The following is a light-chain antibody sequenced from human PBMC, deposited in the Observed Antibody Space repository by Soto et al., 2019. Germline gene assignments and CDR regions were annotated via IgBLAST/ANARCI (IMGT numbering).Light chain of an antibody. CDR2: KAS. CDR1: QTISTW. J-gene: IGKJ1*01. CDR3: QQYNSYPWT. Sequence: IQMTQSPSTLSASVGDRVTFTCRASQTISTWLAWYQQKPGEAPKLLIYKASTSEVGVPSRFSASGSGTEFTLTINTLQPADFATYYCQQYNSYPWTFGQGTKV. V-gene: IGKV1-5*03.